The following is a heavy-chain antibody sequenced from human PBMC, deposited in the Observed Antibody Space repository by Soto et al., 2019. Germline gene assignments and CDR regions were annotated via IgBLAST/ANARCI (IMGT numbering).Heavy chain of an antibody. D-gene: IGHD3-3*01. CDR3: VRDSNPFGVVMSSTGKQKYGMDV. V-gene: IGHV1-18*01. J-gene: IGHJ6*03. CDR2: ISAYNNNA. CDR1: NYPFSSYG. Sequence: ASVKVSCKASNYPFSSYGFAWVRQAPGHGLQWLGRISAYNNNADYAQEFQGRVTMATDTSTRTAVMELRSLTSGDTGVYYCVRDSNPFGVVMSSTGKQKYGMDVWG.